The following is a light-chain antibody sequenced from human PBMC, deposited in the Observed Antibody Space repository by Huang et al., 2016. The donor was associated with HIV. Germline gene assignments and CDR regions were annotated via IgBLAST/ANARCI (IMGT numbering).Light chain of an antibody. J-gene: IGKJ1*01. CDR1: QSVSSN. V-gene: IGKV3-15*01. CDR3: QQYNNWPPWT. CDR2: GAS. Sequence: EIVMTQSPATLSVSPGERATISCRASQSVSSNLAWYQQKPGQAPRLLIYGASTRATGIPARFIGSGSGTEFTLTISSLQSEDFAVYYCQQYNNWPPWTFGQGTKVEVK.